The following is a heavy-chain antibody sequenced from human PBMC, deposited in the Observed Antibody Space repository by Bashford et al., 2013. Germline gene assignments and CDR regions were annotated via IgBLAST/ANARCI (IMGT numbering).Heavy chain of an antibody. J-gene: IGHJ4*02. V-gene: IGHV4-4*02. D-gene: IGHD2/OR15-2a*01. CDR3: VQGGDYCLGPNS. CDR2: LSYGGS. Sequence: VRQAPGKGAGVDWGNLSYGGSNYNPSLKSRVSISVDKSKNQFSLELTSVTAADTAVYYCVQGGDYCLGPNSWGQGTQVTVSS.